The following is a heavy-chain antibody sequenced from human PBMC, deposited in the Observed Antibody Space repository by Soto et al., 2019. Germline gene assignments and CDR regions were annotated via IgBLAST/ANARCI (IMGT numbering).Heavy chain of an antibody. Sequence: QLQLQESGPGLVKPSETLSLTCTVSGGSISSSSYYWGWIRQPPGKGLEWIGSIYYSGSTYYNPSLKSRVTISVDTSTNHFSRKLGSVTAADTAVYYCARRRGFGPVTSDFDYWGQGTLVTVSS. CDR1: GGSISSSSYY. CDR2: IYYSGST. D-gene: IGHD3-10*01. J-gene: IGHJ4*02. V-gene: IGHV4-39*02. CDR3: ARRRGFGPVTSDFDY.